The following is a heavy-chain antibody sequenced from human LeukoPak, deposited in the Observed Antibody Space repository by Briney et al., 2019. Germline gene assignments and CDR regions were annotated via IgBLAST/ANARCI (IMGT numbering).Heavy chain of an antibody. V-gene: IGHV3-30*03. CDR1: KFTFSSYD. CDR2: ISYDGSNK. D-gene: IGHD3-22*01. CDR3: ATLYDSAGYYQTPNDS. Sequence: QPGGSLRLSCAASKFTFSSYDMHWVRQAPGKGLEWVAVISYDGSNKYYADSVKGRFTISRDNSRHTLYLQMNNLGPEDTAVYYCATLYDSAGYYQTPNDSWGQGTLVTVSS. J-gene: IGHJ4*02.